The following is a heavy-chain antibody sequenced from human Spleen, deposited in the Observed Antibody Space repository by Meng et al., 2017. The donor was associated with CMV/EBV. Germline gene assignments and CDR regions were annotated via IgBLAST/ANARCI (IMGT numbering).Heavy chain of an antibody. CDR2: IQNDGTT. D-gene: IGHD3-3*01. J-gene: IGHJ4*02. V-gene: IGHV3-66*02. Sequence: GGSLRLSCAVYGGSFSGYYWSWIRQAPGKGLEWVSIIQNDGTTYYTDSVKGRFTISRDNSKNTLYLQMNSLRTEDTAVYYCASHDFWSGNRDYWGQGALVTVSS. CDR1: GGSFSGYY. CDR3: ASHDFWSGNRDY.